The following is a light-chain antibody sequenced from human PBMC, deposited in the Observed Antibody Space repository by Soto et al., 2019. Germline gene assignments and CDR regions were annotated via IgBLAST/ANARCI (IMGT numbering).Light chain of an antibody. CDR1: QSLSNK. Sequence: EIVMTQSPATLSLSPGERASLSCRASQSLSNKLAWYQQKPGQAPRLLIYGASTRATDIPVRFSAGGSGTEFTLTISSLQSEDFAVYYCQQYDNWPLTVGGGTKVDIK. CDR3: QQYDNWPLT. J-gene: IGKJ4*01. V-gene: IGKV3-15*01. CDR2: GAS.